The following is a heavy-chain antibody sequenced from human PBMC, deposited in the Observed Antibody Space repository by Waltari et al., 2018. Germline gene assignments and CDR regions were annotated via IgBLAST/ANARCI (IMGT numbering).Heavy chain of an antibody. D-gene: IGHD1-26*01. CDR3: ARLIGGTLTEYYQ. V-gene: IGHV3-7*01. CDR1: GFTFSSHW. J-gene: IGHJ1*01. CDR2: IKEDGIEK. Sequence: EVQLMESGGGLVQPGGSLRLSCAASGFTFSSHWMTWVRQAPGKGLEWVDNIKEDGIEKYYVDSVKGRFTISRDNAKNSLYLQMNSLRVEDAAVYYCARLIGGTLTEYYQWGQGTLVTVPS.